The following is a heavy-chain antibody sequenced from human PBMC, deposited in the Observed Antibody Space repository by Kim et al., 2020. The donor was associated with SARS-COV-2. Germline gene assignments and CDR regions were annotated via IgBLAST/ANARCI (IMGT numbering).Heavy chain of an antibody. D-gene: IGHD3-22*01. Sequence: GGSLRLSCAASGFTFSSYGMHWVRQAPGKGLEWVAVIWYDGSNKYYADSVKGRFTISRDNSKNTLYLQMNSLRAEDTAVYYCARHAGVQWYYDSSGYYFDYWGQGTLVTVSS. J-gene: IGHJ4*02. CDR2: IWYDGSNK. CDR3: ARHAGVQWYYDSSGYYFDY. V-gene: IGHV3-33*01. CDR1: GFTFSSYG.